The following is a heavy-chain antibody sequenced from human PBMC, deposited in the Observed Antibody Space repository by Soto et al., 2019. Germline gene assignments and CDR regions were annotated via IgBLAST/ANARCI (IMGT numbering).Heavy chain of an antibody. D-gene: IGHD3-16*02. CDR2: INHSGST. Sequence: PSETLSLTCAVYGGSFSGYYWSWIRQPPGKGLEWIGEINHSGSTNYNPSLKSRVTISVDTSKNQFSLKLSSVTAADTAVYYCARGGPRSYRPSYYYYYMDVWGKGTTVTVSS. CDR1: GGSFSGYY. V-gene: IGHV4-34*01. J-gene: IGHJ6*03. CDR3: ARGGPRSYRPSYYYYYMDV.